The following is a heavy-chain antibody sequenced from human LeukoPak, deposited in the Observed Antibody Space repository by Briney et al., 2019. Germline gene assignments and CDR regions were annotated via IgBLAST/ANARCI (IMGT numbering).Heavy chain of an antibody. CDR2: IYYSGST. V-gene: IGHV4-61*01. Sequence: SETLSLTCSVSGDSINNENCYWGWIRQPPGKGLEWIGYIYYSGSTNYNPSLKSRVTISVDTFKSQFSLKLNSVTAADTAVYYCARESSGSYAQSDYWGQGTLVTVSS. CDR1: GDSINNENCY. D-gene: IGHD1-26*01. CDR3: ARESSGSYAQSDY. J-gene: IGHJ4*02.